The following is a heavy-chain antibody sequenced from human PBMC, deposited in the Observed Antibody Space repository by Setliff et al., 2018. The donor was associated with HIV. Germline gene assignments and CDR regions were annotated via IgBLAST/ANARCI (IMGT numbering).Heavy chain of an antibody. CDR1: GFTFSAHG. J-gene: IGHJ4*02. D-gene: IGHD6-13*01. CDR2: ISDTSATI. V-gene: IGHV3-48*01. Sequence: GGSLRLSCIASGFTFSAHGMNWVRKAPGKGLEWLSYISDTSATISYADSVKGRFTISRDNAKNSLYLQMNSLRAEDTAVYYCARADSSNWYHVDYWGQGTLVTVSS. CDR3: ARADSSNWYHVDY.